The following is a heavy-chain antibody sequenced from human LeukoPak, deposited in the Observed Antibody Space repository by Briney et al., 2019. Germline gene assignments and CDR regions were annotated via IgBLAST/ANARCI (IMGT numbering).Heavy chain of an antibody. D-gene: IGHD2-15*01. CDR3: AKDARRVRDIGVVFGRGRGYMDV. V-gene: IGHV3-30*02. CDR2: IRYDGSIK. J-gene: IGHJ6*03. CDR1: GFTFSNYG. Sequence: GGSLRLSCAASGFTFSNYGMHWVRQAPGKGLEWVAFIRYDGSIKYYADSVKGRFTISRDNSKNTLCLQMNSLRGEDTAVYYCAKDARRVRDIGVVFGRGRGYMDVWGKGTTATISS.